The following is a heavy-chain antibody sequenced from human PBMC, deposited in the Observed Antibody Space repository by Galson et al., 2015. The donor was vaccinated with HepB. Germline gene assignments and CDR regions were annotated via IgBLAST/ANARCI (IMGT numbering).Heavy chain of an antibody. CDR2: IIPIFGTA. J-gene: IGHJ3*02. CDR3: AREMGRGYSYGYPGFDAFDI. V-gene: IGHV1-69*13. Sequence: SVKVSCKASGGTFSSYAISWVRQAPGQGLEWMGGIIPIFGTANYAQKFQGRVTITADESTSTAYMERSSLRSEDTAVYYCAREMGRGYSYGYPGFDAFDIWGQGTMVTVSS. CDR1: GGTFSSYA. D-gene: IGHD5-18*01.